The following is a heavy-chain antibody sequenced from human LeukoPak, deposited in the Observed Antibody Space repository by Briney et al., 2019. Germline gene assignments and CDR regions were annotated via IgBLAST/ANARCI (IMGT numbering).Heavy chain of an antibody. CDR3: ARGDWNDP. CDR1: GYTFTSYG. Sequence: ASVKVSCKASGYTFTSYGISWVRQAPGQGLEWMGWINPNSGGTNYAQKFQGRVTMTRDTSISTAYMELSRLRSDDTAVYYCARGDWNDPWGQGTLVTVSS. CDR2: INPNSGGT. V-gene: IGHV1-2*02. J-gene: IGHJ5*02.